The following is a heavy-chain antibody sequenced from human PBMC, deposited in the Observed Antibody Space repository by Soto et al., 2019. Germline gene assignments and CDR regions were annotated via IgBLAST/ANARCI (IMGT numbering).Heavy chain of an antibody. CDR1: GFTFSSYA. CDR2: ISYDGSNK. J-gene: IGHJ3*02. D-gene: IGHD1-26*01. Sequence: GGSLRLSCAASGFTFSSYAMHWVRQAPGKGLEWVAVISYDGSNKYYADSVKGRFTISRDNSKNTLYLQMNSLRAEDTAVYYCARGMGATDAFDIWGQGTMVTVSS. CDR3: ARGMGATDAFDI. V-gene: IGHV3-30*04.